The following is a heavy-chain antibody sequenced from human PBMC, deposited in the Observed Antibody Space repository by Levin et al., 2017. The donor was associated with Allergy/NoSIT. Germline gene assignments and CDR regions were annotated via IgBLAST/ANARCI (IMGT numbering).Heavy chain of an antibody. D-gene: IGHD3-10*01. V-gene: IGHV3-23*01. CDR2: ISGSGGST. CDR3: AKLLSDYYGSGGEADDY. Sequence: GGSLRLSCAASGFTFSSYAMSWVRQAPGKGLEWVSAISGSGGSTYYADSVKGRFTIPRDNSKNTLYLQMNSLRAEDTAVYYCAKLLSDYYGSGGEADDYWGQGTLVTVSS. CDR1: GFTFSSYA. J-gene: IGHJ4*02.